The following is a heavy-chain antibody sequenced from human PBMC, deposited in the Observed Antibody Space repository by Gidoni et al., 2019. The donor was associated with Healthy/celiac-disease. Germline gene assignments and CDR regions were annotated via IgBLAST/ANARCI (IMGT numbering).Heavy chain of an antibody. V-gene: IGHV3-33*01. CDR1: GVTFSSYG. CDR2: IWYDGSHQ. CDR3: ARDRLRFLEEGLRGMDV. D-gene: IGHD3-3*01. Sequence: QVQLVESGGGVVQPGRSRRLSCAASGVTFSSYGMHWVRQAPGKGLEWVAVIWYDGSHQYYADSVKGRFTISRDNSKTTLYLQMNSLRAEDTAVYYCARDRLRFLEEGLRGMDVWGQGTTVTVSS. J-gene: IGHJ6*02.